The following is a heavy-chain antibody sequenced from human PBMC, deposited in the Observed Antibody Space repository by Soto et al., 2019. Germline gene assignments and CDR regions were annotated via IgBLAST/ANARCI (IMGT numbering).Heavy chain of an antibody. J-gene: IGHJ4*02. Sequence: PGGSLRLSCAASGFTFSSYGMHWVRQAPGKGLEWVAVISYDGSNKYYADSVKGRFTISRDNSKNTLYLQMNSLRAEDTAVYYCALLTGEYYFDYWGQGTLVTVSS. CDR2: ISYDGSNK. V-gene: IGHV3-30*03. D-gene: IGHD7-27*01. CDR1: GFTFSSYG. CDR3: ALLTGEYYFDY.